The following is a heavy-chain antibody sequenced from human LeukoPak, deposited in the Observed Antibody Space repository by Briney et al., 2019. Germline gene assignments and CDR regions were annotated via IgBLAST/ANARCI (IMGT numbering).Heavy chain of an antibody. Sequence: PGGSLRLSCAASGFTFSSYWMSWVRQAPGKGLEWVANIKHDGSAKYYVDSVKGRFTISRDNTKNSLYLHVNSLRVEDTAVYYCAGGRRGPNWFDPWGQGSLVTVSS. CDR2: IKHDGSAK. V-gene: IGHV3-7*05. CDR1: GFTFSSYW. CDR3: AGGRRGPNWFDP. J-gene: IGHJ5*02.